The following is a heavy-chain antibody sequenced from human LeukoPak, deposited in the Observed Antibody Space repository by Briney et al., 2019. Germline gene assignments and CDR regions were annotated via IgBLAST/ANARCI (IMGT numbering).Heavy chain of an antibody. CDR2: VDYSGTT. CDR1: VGSISSSSYY. D-gene: IGHD6-19*01. J-gene: IGHJ4*02. CDR3: AGHGLQWRRLPFDY. Sequence: PSETLSLTRTVSVGSISSSSYYWGWVRQPPGRGLGWIGSVDYSGTTYYNPSLKSRFTISVDTSKNQFSLKLSSVTAADTAVYYCAGHGLQWRRLPFDYWGQGTLVTVSS. V-gene: IGHV4-39*01.